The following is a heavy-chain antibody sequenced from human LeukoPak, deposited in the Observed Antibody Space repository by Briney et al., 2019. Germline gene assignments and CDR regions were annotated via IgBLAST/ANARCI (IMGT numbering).Heavy chain of an antibody. D-gene: IGHD3-22*01. V-gene: IGHV4-39*01. CDR3: ARRVYDSSDFGAFDI. CDR1: GGYLSSSSYY. J-gene: IGHJ3*02. CDR2: IYYSGST. Sequence: SETLSLTCTVSGGYLSSSSYYWGWIRQPPGKGLEWIGSIYYSGSTYYNPSLKSRCTISVDTSKNQFSLKLSSVTAADTAVYYCARRVYDSSDFGAFDIWGQGTMVTVSS.